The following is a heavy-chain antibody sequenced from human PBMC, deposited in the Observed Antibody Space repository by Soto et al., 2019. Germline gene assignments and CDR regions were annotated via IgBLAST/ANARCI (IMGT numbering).Heavy chain of an antibody. CDR3: ARDKKPITMITPLPADY. D-gene: IGHD3-22*01. J-gene: IGHJ4*02. Sequence: EVQLVESGGGLVQPGGSLRLSCAASGFTFSSYWMSWVRQAPGKGLEWVANIKQDGSEKYYVDSVKGRFTISRDNAKNSLYLQMNSLRAEDTAVYYCARDKKPITMITPLPADYWGQGTLVTVSS. V-gene: IGHV3-7*01. CDR2: IKQDGSEK. CDR1: GFTFSSYW.